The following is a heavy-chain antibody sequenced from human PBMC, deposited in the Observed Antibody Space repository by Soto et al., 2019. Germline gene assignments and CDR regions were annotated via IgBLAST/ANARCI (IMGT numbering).Heavy chain of an antibody. D-gene: IGHD5-12*01. CDR2: INPDNGNT. V-gene: IGHV1-3*01. CDR1: GYTFTRYT. CDR3: ARHPHYGMATITYYFDY. Sequence: ASVKVSCKASGYTFTRYTMNWVRQAPGQRLEWMGWINPDNGNTKSSQKFQDRVIITRDTSASTAYLQWSSLKASDTAMYYCARHPHYGMATITYYFDYWGQGTLVTVSS. J-gene: IGHJ4*02.